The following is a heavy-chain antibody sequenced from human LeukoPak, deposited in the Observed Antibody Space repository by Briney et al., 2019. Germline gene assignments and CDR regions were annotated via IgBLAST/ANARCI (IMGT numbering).Heavy chain of an antibody. CDR3: ARPSMGYYDILTGEDAFDI. D-gene: IGHD3-9*01. J-gene: IGHJ3*02. V-gene: IGHV5-51*01. CDR1: GYSFTSYW. CDR2: IYHGDSDN. Sequence: GESLKISWKGSGYSFTSYWIGWVREMPGKGLEWRGIIYHGDSDNRYSPSFQGQVTISVDKSISTAYLQWSSLKASDTAMYYCARPSMGYYDILTGEDAFDIWGQGTMVTVSS.